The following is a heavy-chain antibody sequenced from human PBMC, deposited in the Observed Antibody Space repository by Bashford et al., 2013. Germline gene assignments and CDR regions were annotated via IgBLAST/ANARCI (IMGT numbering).Heavy chain of an antibody. V-gene: IGHV3-73*01. CDR3: SSLQYTSSWYIDY. J-gene: IGHJ4*02. CDR2: ISNKGNSYAT. D-gene: IGHD6-13*01. Sequence: WVRQMPGKGLEWVGRISNKGNSYATAYAASMKGRFTISRDDSKNTAYLQMNSLEIDDTAVYYCSSLQYTSSWYIDYWGQGVLVTVSS.